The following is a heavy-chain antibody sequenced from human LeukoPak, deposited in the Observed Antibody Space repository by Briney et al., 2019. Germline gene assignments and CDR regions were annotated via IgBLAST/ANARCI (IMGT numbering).Heavy chain of an antibody. CDR3: ARDLSYYYDSSGYYFEYYYYYMDV. V-gene: IGHV1-46*01. CDR2: VNPNGGST. D-gene: IGHD3-22*01. J-gene: IGHJ6*03. CDR1: GGTFSSYA. Sequence: GASVKVSCKASGGTFSSYAISWVRQAPGQGLEWMGIVNPNGGSTSYAQKFQGRVTMTRDTSTSTVYMELSSLRSEDTAVYYCARDLSYYYDSSGYYFEYYYYYMDVWGKGTTVTVSS.